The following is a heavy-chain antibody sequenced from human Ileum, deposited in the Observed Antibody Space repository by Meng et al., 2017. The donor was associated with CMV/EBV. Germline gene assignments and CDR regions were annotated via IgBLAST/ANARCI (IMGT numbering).Heavy chain of an antibody. CDR2: IQNDESNK. V-gene: IGHV3-30*02. D-gene: IGHD3-16*01. CDR3: TVPTSDLDH. J-gene: IGHJ4*02. CDR1: GFMFSKAG. Sequence: QVQRVGCGGGVVQPGGSLRLSCAASGFMFSKAGMHWVRQAPGKGLEWVAFIQNDESNKYYADSVKGRFTISRDNSKNTLYLQMNRLTTEDTAVYYCTVPTSDLDHWGQGTLVTVSS.